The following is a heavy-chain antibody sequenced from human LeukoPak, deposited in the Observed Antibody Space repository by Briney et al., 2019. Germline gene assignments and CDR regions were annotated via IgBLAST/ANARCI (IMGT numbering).Heavy chain of an antibody. CDR3: ATGYSSSDY. Sequence: SETLSLTCAVSGGSISGSSYYWGWIRQPPGKGLEWIGEINHSGSTNYNPSLESRVTISVDTSKNQFSLKLSSVTAADTAVYYCATGYSSSDYWGQGTLVTVSS. D-gene: IGHD3-16*02. V-gene: IGHV4-39*07. CDR2: INHSGST. CDR1: GGSISGSSYY. J-gene: IGHJ4*02.